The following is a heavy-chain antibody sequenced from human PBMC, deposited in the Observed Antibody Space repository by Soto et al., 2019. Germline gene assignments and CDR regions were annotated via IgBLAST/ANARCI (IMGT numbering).Heavy chain of an antibody. V-gene: IGHV3-74*01. Sequence: GGSLRLSCTASGFSFSSYAMSWVRQAPGGGLEWVSRINDGSMTNYVDSVKGRFTISRDNAKNTLYLQMNSLGAEDTAVYYCVRGKGQYNTLTYSYFDQWGQGTLVTVSS. J-gene: IGHJ4*02. CDR3: VRGKGQYNTLTYSYFDQ. D-gene: IGHD1-20*01. CDR1: GFSFSSYA. CDR2: INDGSMT.